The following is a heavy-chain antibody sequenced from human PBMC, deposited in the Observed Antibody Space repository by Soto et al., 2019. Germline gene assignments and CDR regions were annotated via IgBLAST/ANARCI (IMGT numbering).Heavy chain of an antibody. CDR2: IYSGGST. D-gene: IGHD1-26*01. Sequence: PGGSLRLSCAASGFTVSSNYMSWVRQAPGKGLEWVSVIYSGGSTYYADSVKGRFTISRDISKNTLSLQLNSLRAEDTAVYYCARVTRSGTYYNDDWGQGTLVTVSS. CDR3: ARVTRSGTYYNDD. V-gene: IGHV3-66*01. CDR1: GFTVSSNY. J-gene: IGHJ4*02.